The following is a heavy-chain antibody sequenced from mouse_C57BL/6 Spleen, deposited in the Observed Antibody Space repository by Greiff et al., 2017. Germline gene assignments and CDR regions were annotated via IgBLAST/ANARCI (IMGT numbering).Heavy chain of an antibody. Sequence: EVLLVESGPGLAKPSPTLSLTCSVSGYTFTSDYWNWIRKFPGNKLEYIGYISYSGSTYYYPSLKSRISITTDTSNNKDYLQLNSVTTEDTATYYCARYNYGGSYFGDRGKGITLTAAS. V-gene: IGHV3-8*01. J-gene: IGHJ2*01. CDR2: ISYSGST. CDR1: GYTFTSDY. CDR3: ARYNYGGSYFGD. D-gene: IGHD1-2*01.